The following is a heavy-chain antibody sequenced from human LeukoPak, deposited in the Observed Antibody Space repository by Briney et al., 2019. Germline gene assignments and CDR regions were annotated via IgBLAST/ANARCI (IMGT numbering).Heavy chain of an antibody. CDR3: AKSYYGSGSYYYYGMDV. Sequence: LSLTCTVSGGSISSYYWSWIRQPPGKGLEWVSGISWNSGSIGYADSVKGRFTISRDNAKNSLYLQMNSLRAEDTALYYCAKSYYGSGSYYYYGMDVWGQGTTVTVSS. J-gene: IGHJ6*02. D-gene: IGHD3-10*01. V-gene: IGHV3-9*01. CDR1: GGSISSYY. CDR2: ISWNSGSI.